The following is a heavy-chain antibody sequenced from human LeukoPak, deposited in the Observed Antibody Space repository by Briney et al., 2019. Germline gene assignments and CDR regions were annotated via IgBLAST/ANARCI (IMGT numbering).Heavy chain of an antibody. V-gene: IGHV3-66*01. CDR2: SYSGGST. CDR3: ASSGNYRIYYFDY. Sequence: GGSLRLSCAASGFTVSRNYMSWVRQAPGKGLEWVSVSYSGGSTYYADSVKGRFTISRDNSKNTLYLQMNSLRAEDTAVYYCASSGNYRIYYFDYWGQGTLVPVSS. CDR1: GFTVSRNY. J-gene: IGHJ4*02. D-gene: IGHD1-26*01.